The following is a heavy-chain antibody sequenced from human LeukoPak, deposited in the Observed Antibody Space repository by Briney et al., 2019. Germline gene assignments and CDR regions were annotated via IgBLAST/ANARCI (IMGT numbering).Heavy chain of an antibody. Sequence: SGPTLVNPTQTLTLTCTFSGFSLSTSGVGVGWIRQHPGKALEWLALIYWNDDKRYSPSLKSRLTITKDTSKNQVVLTMTNMDTVDTATYYCAHRGSSWYFDYWGQGTLVTVSS. D-gene: IGHD6-13*01. CDR3: AHRGSSWYFDY. CDR2: IYWNDDK. V-gene: IGHV2-5*01. J-gene: IGHJ4*02. CDR1: GFSLSTSGVG.